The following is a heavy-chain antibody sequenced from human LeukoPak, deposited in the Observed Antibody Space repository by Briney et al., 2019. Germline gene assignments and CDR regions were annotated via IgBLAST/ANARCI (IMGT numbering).Heavy chain of an antibody. CDR2: MSHNIGKT. Sequence: VSVKVSCKASGYTFASYDINCVGQAAGHGREWMGWMSHNIGKTGFAQKFQGRVTLTWNTSITTAYLELSSARSEHRAVFCSTRGALVTLLWFGEFDPWGQGTLVTVSS. CDR1: GYTFASYD. J-gene: IGHJ5*02. D-gene: IGHD3-10*01. CDR3: TRGALVTLLWFGEFDP. V-gene: IGHV1-8*01.